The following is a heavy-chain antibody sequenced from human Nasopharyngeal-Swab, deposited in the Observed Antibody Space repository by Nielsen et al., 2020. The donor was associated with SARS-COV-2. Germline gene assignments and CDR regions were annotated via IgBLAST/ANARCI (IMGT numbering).Heavy chain of an antibody. CDR3: ARDTPAMFAY. J-gene: IGHJ4*02. V-gene: IGHV3-11*04. CDR2: ISSSGRTL. CDR1: AFTFGNYY. Sequence: GESLKISCAASAFTFGNYYMTWIRRAPGKGLEWVSYISSSGRTLDYADSVRGRFTISRDNAKKSLDLQMNSLRAEDTAVYYCARDTPAMFAYWGQGTLVTVSS.